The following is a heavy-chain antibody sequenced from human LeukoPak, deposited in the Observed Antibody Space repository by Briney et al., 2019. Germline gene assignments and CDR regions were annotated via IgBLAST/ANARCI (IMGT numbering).Heavy chain of an antibody. CDR3: VKDLGTYYGFWSGYPDP. CDR2: ISSNGGST. Sequence: GGSLRLSCSASGFTFSSYAMHWVRQAPGKGLEYVSAISSNGGSTYYADSVKGRFTISRDNSKNTLYLQMSSLRAEDTAVYYCVKDLGTYYGFWSGYPDPWGQGTLVTVSS. V-gene: IGHV3-64D*06. D-gene: IGHD3-3*01. J-gene: IGHJ5*02. CDR1: GFTFSSYA.